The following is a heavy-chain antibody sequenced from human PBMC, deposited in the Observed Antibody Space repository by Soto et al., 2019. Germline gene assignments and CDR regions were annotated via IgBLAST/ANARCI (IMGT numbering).Heavy chain of an antibody. CDR2: ISGSGSPT. J-gene: IGHJ6*02. CDR1: GFTFNSYS. D-gene: IGHD1-26*01. Sequence: GGSLRLSCAVSGFTFNSYSMTWVRQAPGRGLEWVSAISGSGSPTYYADSVKGRFTISRDNSKNTLYLQMNSLRADDTAVYYCARDMSGGTYNYYYGMDVWGQGTTVTVSS. V-gene: IGHV3-23*01. CDR3: ARDMSGGTYNYYYGMDV.